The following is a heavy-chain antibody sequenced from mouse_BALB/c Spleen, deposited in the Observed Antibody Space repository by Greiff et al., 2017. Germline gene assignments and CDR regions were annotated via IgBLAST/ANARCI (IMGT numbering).Heavy chain of an antibody. D-gene: IGHD2-4*01. V-gene: IGHV5-12-2*01. Sequence: DVMLVESGGGLVQPGGSLKLSCAASGFTFSSYTMSWVRQTPEKRLEWVAYISNGGGSTYYPDTVKGRFTISRDNAKNTLYLQMSSLKSEDTAMYYCARQGLHYDLDYWGQGTTLTVSS. CDR2: ISNGGGST. J-gene: IGHJ2*01. CDR1: GFTFSSYT. CDR3: ARQGLHYDLDY.